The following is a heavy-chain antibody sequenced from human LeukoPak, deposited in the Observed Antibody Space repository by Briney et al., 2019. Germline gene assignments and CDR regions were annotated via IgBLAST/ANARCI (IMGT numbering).Heavy chain of an antibody. CDR1: GGSVSSTNW. CDR2: VHLDGRT. J-gene: IGHJ4*02. V-gene: IGHV4-4*02. Sequence: SETLSLTCGVSGGSVSSTNWWTWIRQPPGKGLEWIGEVHLDGRTNFNPSLKSRLTMSVDQSENHVSLKLSSVTAADTAVYYCAGLARGNRYGPYDYWGQGTLVTVSS. D-gene: IGHD5-18*01. CDR3: AGLARGNRYGPYDY.